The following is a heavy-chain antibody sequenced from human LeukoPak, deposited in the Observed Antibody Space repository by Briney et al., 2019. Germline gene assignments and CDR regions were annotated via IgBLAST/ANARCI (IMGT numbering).Heavy chain of an antibody. CDR2: IYYSDVA. V-gene: IGHV4-59*01. CDR3: ASDSGGRRDAFNI. CDR1: GGSISHYY. Sequence: PSETLSLTFPVSGGSISHYYWTLIPPPPGKGPGWIGYIYYSDVANYNPSLKSRVSISVDTSKNQFSLKLTSVTAADTAVYYCASDSGGRRDAFNIWGQGTMVTVSS. D-gene: IGHD2-8*02. J-gene: IGHJ3*02.